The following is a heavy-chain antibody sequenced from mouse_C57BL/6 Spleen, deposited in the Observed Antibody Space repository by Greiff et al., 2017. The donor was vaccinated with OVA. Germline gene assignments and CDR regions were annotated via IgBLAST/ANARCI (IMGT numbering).Heavy chain of an antibody. Sequence: VVESGASVKISCKASGYAFSSYWMNWVKQRPGKGLEWIGQIYPGDGDTNYNGKFKGKATLTADKSSSTAYMQLSSLTSEDSAVYFCAIYGSSYYFDYWGQGTTLTVSS. J-gene: IGHJ2*01. CDR3: AIYGSSYYFDY. CDR1: GYAFSSYW. CDR2: IYPGDGDT. V-gene: IGHV1-80*01. D-gene: IGHD1-1*01.